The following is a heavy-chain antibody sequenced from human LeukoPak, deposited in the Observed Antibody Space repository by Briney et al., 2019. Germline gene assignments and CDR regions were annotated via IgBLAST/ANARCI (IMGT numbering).Heavy chain of an antibody. D-gene: IGHD3-22*01. CDR3: AKAPSGDSSGYYTDAFDI. V-gene: IGHV3-7*03. CDR1: GFAFSSSW. J-gene: IGHJ3*02. Sequence: GSLRLSCAASGFAFSSSWMSWVRQAPGKGLEWVANINKDATAKYYVDSVKGRFTISRDNAKNSLYLQMNSLRAEDTAFYYCAKAPSGDSSGYYTDAFDIWGQGTMVTVSS. CDR2: INKDATAK.